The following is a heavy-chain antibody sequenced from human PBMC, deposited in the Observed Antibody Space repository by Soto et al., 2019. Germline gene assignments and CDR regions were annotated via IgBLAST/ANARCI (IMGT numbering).Heavy chain of an antibody. Sequence: GGSLRLSCSASGFTFSSYAMHWVRQAPGKGLEYVSAISSSGGSTYYADSVKGRFTISRDNSKNTLFLRMNRPRVEDTAVYYCMRPAPRGRHYFYFGMDVWGQGTTVTVSS. J-gene: IGHJ6*02. D-gene: IGHD3-10*01. CDR3: MRPAPRGRHYFYFGMDV. CDR2: ISSSGGST. V-gene: IGHV3-64*04. CDR1: GFTFSSYA.